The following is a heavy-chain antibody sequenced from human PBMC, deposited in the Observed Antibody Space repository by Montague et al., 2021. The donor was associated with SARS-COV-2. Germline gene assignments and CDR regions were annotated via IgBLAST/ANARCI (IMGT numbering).Heavy chain of an antibody. D-gene: IGHD2-15*01. CDR2: ISYAGRT. CDR1: GGSISSPDYY. J-gene: IGHJ4*02. CDR3: ARQLPSYCSPNKCYPHYFDA. V-gene: IGHV4-39*01. Sequence: SETLSLTCTVSGGSISSPDYYWGWIRQSPGKGLEWIGSISYAGRTYYNPSLRSRVSFSMDTSKNHFSLSLNSVTAADTAVYFCARQLPSYCSPNKCYPHYFDAWGQGALVTVSS.